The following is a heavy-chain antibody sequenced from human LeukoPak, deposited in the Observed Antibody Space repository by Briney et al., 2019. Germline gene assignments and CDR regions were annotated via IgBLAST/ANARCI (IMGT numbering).Heavy chain of an antibody. CDR2: IYHSGST. CDR3: ARDSMGATYDAIDI. V-gene: IGHV4-38-2*02. J-gene: IGHJ3*02. CDR1: GYSISSGYY. Sequence: SETLSLTCTVSGYSISSGYYWGWIRQPPGKGLEWIGSIYHSGSTYYNPSLKSRVTISVDTSKNQFSLKLSSVTAADTAVYYCARDSMGATYDAIDIWGQGTMVTVSS. D-gene: IGHD1-26*01.